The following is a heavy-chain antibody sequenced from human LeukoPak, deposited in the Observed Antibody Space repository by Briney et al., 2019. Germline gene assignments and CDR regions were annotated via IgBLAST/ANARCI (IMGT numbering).Heavy chain of an antibody. CDR2: TYNSGST. J-gene: IGHJ4*02. V-gene: IGHV4-61*01. D-gene: IGHD5-18*01. CDR1: GDSVSSGSSY. CDR3: ARGRGYGYGIDY. Sequence: SETLSLTCTVSGDSVSSGSSYWSWIWQPPGKGLEYIGCTYNSGSTNYNPSLKSRVTISVDTSKNQFSLKLRFVTAADTAVFYCARGRGYGYGIDYWGQGTLVTVSS.